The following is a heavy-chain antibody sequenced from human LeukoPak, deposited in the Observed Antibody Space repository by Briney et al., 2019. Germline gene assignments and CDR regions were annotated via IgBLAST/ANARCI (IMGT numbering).Heavy chain of an antibody. CDR3: ARGLLYGMDV. CDR1: GGSFSGYY. CDR2: INHSGST. Sequence: SETLSLTCAVYGGSFSGYYWSWIRQPPGKGLEWIREINHSGSTNYNPSLKSRVTISVDTSKNQFSLKLSSVTAADTAVYYCARGLLYGMDVWGQGTTVTVSS. V-gene: IGHV4-34*01. J-gene: IGHJ6*02.